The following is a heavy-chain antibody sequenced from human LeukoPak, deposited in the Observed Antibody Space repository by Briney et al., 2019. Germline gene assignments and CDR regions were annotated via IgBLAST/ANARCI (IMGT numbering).Heavy chain of an antibody. Sequence: GASVKVSCKASGYTFIHYFIHWVRQAPGQGLEWMGRINSNSGGTEYAQKFQGRVTMTRDTSISTAYMELSRLRSDDTAVYYCARAFYDILTGYATPIGYWGQGTLVTVSS. D-gene: IGHD3-9*01. CDR1: GYTFIHYF. J-gene: IGHJ4*02. CDR2: INSNSGGT. V-gene: IGHV1-2*06. CDR3: ARAFYDILTGYATPIGY.